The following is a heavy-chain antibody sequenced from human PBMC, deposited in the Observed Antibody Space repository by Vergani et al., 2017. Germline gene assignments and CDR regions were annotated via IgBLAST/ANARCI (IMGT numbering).Heavy chain of an antibody. CDR3: ARGDYGILTGYRY. D-gene: IGHD3-9*01. CDR1: VYTFSNYY. Sequence: QVQVVQSGAEVKKSGASVKVSCKTSVYTFSNYYMHWVRQAPGQGLEWMGIINPSGGHTNYAQEFQGRVTMTRDTSTSTVYMELSSLRSEDTAIYYCARGDYGILTGYRYWGQGTLVTVSA. CDR2: INPSGGHT. V-gene: IGHV1-46*03. J-gene: IGHJ4*02.